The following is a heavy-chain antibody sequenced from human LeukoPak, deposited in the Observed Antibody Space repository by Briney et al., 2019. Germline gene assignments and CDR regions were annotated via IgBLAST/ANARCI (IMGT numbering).Heavy chain of an antibody. Sequence: GESLKISCKASGYTFTTYWVACVRQMPGKGLEWMGMISPGDFDTRYTPSFKGQVTISADKSISTAYLQWSSLKASDTAIYYCARHQGGMDVWGQGTTVTVSS. CDR1: GYTFTTYW. J-gene: IGHJ6*02. CDR3: ARHQGGMDV. CDR2: ISPGDFDT. V-gene: IGHV5-51*01.